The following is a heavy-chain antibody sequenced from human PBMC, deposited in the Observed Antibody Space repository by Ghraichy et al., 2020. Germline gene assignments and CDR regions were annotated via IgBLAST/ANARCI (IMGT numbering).Heavy chain of an antibody. D-gene: IGHD2-21*01. CDR3: ARASGWVIDY. CDR1: GFTLSDYW. CDR2: IKQDVSEK. J-gene: IGHJ4*02. Sequence: GGSLRLSCAASGFTLSDYWMNWVRQAPGKGPEWVAIIKQDVSEKHYVDSVKGRFTISRDNAKNSLHLQMNSLRVDDTAVYYCARASGWVIDYWGQGNLVTVAS. V-gene: IGHV3-7*04.